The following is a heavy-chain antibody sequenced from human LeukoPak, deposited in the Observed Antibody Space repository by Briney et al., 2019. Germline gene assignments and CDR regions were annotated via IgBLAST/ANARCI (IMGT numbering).Heavy chain of an antibody. D-gene: IGHD2-21*02. CDR1: GFTFSTYA. CDR3: ATDRKSVVTTVDY. CDR2: ISYDGTSK. V-gene: IGHV3-30*04. J-gene: IGHJ4*02. Sequence: PGRSLRLSCAASGFTFSTYATHWVRQAPGKGLEWVAVISYDGTSKYYADSVKGRFTISRDSSKNTLFLQMNSLRAEDTAVYYCATDRKSVVTTVDYWGQGTLVTVSS.